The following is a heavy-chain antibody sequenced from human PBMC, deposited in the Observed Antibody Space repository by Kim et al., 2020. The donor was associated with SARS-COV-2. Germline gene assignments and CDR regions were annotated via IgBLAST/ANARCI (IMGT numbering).Heavy chain of an antibody. J-gene: IGHJ6*02. Sequence: GGSLRLSCAASGFTFSDYYMSWIRQAPGKGLEWVSYISSSGSTIYYADSVKGRFTISRDNAKNSLYLQMNSLRAEDTAVYYCARDLGVLSVYYYYGMDVWGQGTTVTVSS. D-gene: IGHD3-16*01. CDR2: ISSSGSTI. V-gene: IGHV3-11*01. CDR3: ARDLGVLSVYYYYGMDV. CDR1: GFTFSDYY.